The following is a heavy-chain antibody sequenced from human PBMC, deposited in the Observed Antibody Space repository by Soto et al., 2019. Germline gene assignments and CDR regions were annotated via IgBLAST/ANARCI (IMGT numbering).Heavy chain of an antibody. CDR1: GFTFSSYA. D-gene: IGHD6-19*01. CDR2: ISGSGGST. V-gene: IGHV3-23*01. J-gene: IGHJ4*02. CDR3: ARHSSGGYFDY. Sequence: EVQLLESGGGLVQPGGSLRLSCAASGFTFSSYAMSWVRQAPGKGLEWVSAISGSGGSTYYADSVKGRFTISRDNSDNTMYQQMNNLRAEYTAVYYCARHSSGGYFDYWGQGTLVTVSS.